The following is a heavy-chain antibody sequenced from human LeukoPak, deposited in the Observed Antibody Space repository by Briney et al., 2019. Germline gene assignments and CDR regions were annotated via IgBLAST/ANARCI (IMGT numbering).Heavy chain of an antibody. CDR3: ARDYGFGFYYYYGMDV. J-gene: IGHJ6*02. Sequence: GGSLRLSCAASGFTFSSYCMNWVRQAPGKGLGWVSSISSSSSYIYYADSVKGRFTISRDNAKNSLYLQMNSLRAEDTAVYYCARDYGFGFYYYYGMDVWGQGTTVTVSS. D-gene: IGHD3-3*01. V-gene: IGHV3-21*01. CDR1: GFTFSSYC. CDR2: ISSSSSYI.